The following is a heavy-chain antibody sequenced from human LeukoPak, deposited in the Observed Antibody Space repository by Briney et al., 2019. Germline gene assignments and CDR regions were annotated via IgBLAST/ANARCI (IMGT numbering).Heavy chain of an antibody. J-gene: IGHJ4*01. CDR3: ARGDNGGYYLDY. Sequence: GASVKVSCKASGYTFTSYGVTWVRQAPGQGLEWMGWISAYNDNTNYAQKLQTRVTITTDTSTSTAYMELRSLRSDDTAVYYCARGDNGGYYLDYWGQGTLVTVSS. CDR1: GYTFTSYG. D-gene: IGHD3-22*01. CDR2: ISAYNDNT. V-gene: IGHV1-18*01.